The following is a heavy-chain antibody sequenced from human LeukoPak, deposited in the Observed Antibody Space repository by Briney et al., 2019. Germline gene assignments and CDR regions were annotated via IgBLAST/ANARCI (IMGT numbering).Heavy chain of an antibody. V-gene: IGHV3-30-3*01. CDR3: ARGWGFDY. J-gene: IGHJ4*02. CDR2: ISYDGSNK. Sequence: EGSLRLSCAASGFTFSSYAMHWVRQAPGKGLEWVAVISYDGSNKYYADSVKGRFTISRDNSKNTLYLQMNSLRAEDTAVYYCARGWGFDYWGQGTLVTVSS. CDR1: GFTFSSYA. D-gene: IGHD7-27*01.